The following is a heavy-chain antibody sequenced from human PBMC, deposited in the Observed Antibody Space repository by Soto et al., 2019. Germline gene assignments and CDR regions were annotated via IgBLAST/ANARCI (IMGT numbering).Heavy chain of an antibody. V-gene: IGHV3-23*01. J-gene: IGHJ6*02. Sequence: EVQLLESGGGLVQPGGSLRLSCAASGFTFSSYAMSWVRQAPGKGLEWVSAISGSGGSTYYADSVKGRFTISRDNSKNTLYVQMNSLRAEDTAVYYCAKGGDSGYYGMDVWGQGTTVTVSS. D-gene: IGHD3-10*01. CDR1: GFTFSSYA. CDR3: AKGGDSGYYGMDV. CDR2: ISGSGGST.